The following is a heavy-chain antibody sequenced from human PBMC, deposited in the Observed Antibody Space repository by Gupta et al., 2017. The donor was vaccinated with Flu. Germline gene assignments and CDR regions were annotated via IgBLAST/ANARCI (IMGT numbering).Heavy chain of an antibody. J-gene: IGHJ2*01. CDR3: ARAVFRYNGKNNWHFDL. CDR2: TRHAVYDK. CDR1: GFVFRNYW. V-gene: IGHV3-7*01. Sequence: QLVESGGTLVQPGEDLTISCAAYGFVFRNYWMAWVRWAPGRGLGWVAYTRHAVYDKYYWDSVRVRFTISGDNIRDSLDLQMCSLGVDDTAGNYCARAVFRYNGKNNWHFDLWGRGTLVTVSS. D-gene: IGHD1-26*01.